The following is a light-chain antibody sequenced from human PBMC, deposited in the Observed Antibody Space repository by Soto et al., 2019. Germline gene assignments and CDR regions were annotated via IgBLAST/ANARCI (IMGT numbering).Light chain of an antibody. V-gene: IGKV1-5*01. CDR1: QSISSW. J-gene: IGKJ1*01. CDR2: DAS. Sequence: DIQMTQSPSTLSASVGDRVTITCRASQSISSWLAWYQQKPGKAPKLLIYDASSLESVVPSRFSGSGSGTEFTLTISSLQPDDFATYYCQQYNSYRTFGQGTKVEIK. CDR3: QQYNSYRT.